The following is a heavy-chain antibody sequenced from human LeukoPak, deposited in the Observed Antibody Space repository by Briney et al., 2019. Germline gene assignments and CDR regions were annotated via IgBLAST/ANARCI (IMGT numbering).Heavy chain of an antibody. CDR3: ERDPSEYEYNRGWYRDF. V-gene: IGHV3-23*01. Sequence: GGSLRLSCEASGFTFSNYGVAWFRQAPGKGLEWVSTINLNGDETHYADSVKGRFTISRDNSKSTLALRMSSLRVEDTAVYYCERDPSEYEYNRGWYRDFWGQGSQVIVSS. CDR1: GFTFSNYG. J-gene: IGHJ4*02. D-gene: IGHD6-19*01. CDR2: INLNGDET.